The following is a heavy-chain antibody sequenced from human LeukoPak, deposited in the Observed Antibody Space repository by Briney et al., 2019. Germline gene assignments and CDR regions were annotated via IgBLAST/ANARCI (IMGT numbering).Heavy chain of an antibody. J-gene: IGHJ4*02. CDR3: ARGPTVTTDY. CDR1: GGSISSSSHY. Sequence: SETLSLTCTVSGGSISSSSHYWGWFRQPPGKGLEWVGYIYYSGSSFCNPSLKSRVTMSVDTSKNQFSLRLNSVTAADTAVYYCARGPTVTTDYWGQGTLVTVSS. D-gene: IGHD4-17*01. V-gene: IGHV4-39*01. CDR2: IYYSGSS.